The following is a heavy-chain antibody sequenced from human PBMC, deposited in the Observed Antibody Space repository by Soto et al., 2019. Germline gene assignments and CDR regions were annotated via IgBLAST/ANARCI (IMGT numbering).Heavy chain of an antibody. J-gene: IGHJ4*02. CDR2: ISSSSSYI. CDR3: ARDGEYSYGNFDY. Sequence: EVQLVESGGGLVKPGGSLRLSCAASGFTFSSYSMNWVRQAPGKGLEWVSSISSSSSYIYYADSVKGRFTISRDNAKNSLYLQMNSLRAEDTAVYYCARDGEYSYGNFDYRGQGTLVTVSS. D-gene: IGHD5-18*01. V-gene: IGHV3-21*01. CDR1: GFTFSSYS.